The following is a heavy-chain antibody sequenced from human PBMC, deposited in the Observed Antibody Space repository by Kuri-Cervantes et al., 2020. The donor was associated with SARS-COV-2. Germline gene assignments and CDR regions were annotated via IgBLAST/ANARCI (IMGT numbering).Heavy chain of an antibody. CDR2: FDPEDGET. Sequence: ASVKVSCKVSGYTLTELSMHWVRQAPGKGLEWMGGFDPEDGETIYAQKFQGRVTMTEDTSTDTAYMELSSLRSEDTAVYYCATLDPAAMHINTEFDYWGQGTLVTFSS. D-gene: IGHD2-2*01. V-gene: IGHV1-24*01. CDR3: ATLDPAAMHINTEFDY. J-gene: IGHJ4*02. CDR1: GYTLTELS.